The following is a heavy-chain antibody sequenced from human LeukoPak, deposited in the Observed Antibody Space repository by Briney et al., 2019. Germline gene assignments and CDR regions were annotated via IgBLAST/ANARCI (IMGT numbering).Heavy chain of an antibody. CDR2: INSDGSST. CDR1: GFTFSSYW. D-gene: IGHD6-13*01. J-gene: IGHJ6*03. V-gene: IGHV3-74*01. Sequence: GGSLRFSCAASGFTFSSYWMHWVRHAPGKGLVWVSRINSDGSSTIYADSVKGRFTISRDNAKNTLYMQMNSQRAEDTDVYYCAREAAAAGIRKTSTHYYYMDVWGKGTTVTVSS. CDR3: AREAAAAGIRKTSTHYYYMDV.